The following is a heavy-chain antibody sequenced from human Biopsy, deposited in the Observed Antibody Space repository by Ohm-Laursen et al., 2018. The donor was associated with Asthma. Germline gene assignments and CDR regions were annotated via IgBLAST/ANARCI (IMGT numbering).Heavy chain of an antibody. Sequence: VASVKVSCKASGGTFSSNSINWVRQAPGQGLEWMGRIDPNSGGTNYAQKFLGRVTMTRDTSVNTAFMVLSRLRSDDTAVYYCARIKIRIGAGTDRYFDLWGRGTLVTVSS. J-gene: IGHJ2*01. D-gene: IGHD3-16*01. V-gene: IGHV1-2*06. CDR3: ARIKIRIGAGTDRYFDL. CDR1: GGTFSSNS. CDR2: IDPNSGGT.